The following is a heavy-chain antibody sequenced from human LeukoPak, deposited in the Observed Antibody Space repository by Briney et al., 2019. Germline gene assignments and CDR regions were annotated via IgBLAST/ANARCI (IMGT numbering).Heavy chain of an antibody. CDR3: ASYLTADTAMVQGN. CDR1: GGTFSSYA. J-gene: IGHJ4*02. V-gene: IGHV1-69*13. Sequence: ASVEVSCKASGGTFSSYAISWVRQAPGQGVEWMGGIIPIFGTANYAHKFQGSVTITADESPSTAYMELSTLRSEDTAVYYCASYLTADTAMVQGNCGQGTLVTVSS. D-gene: IGHD5-18*01. CDR2: IIPIFGTA.